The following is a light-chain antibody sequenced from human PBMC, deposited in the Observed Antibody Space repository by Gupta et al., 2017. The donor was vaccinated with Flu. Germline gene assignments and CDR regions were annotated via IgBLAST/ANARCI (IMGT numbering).Light chain of an antibody. CDR2: TNI. J-gene: IGLJ3*02. CDR3: QSYDSRLSSWV. V-gene: IGLV1-40*01. Sequence: QSVLTQPPSVSVAPGQAVTISCTGSSSNFGAGFDVHWYQQLPETAPRLLIYTNINRPSGVPGRFSGSKSGTSASLTIAGLQADDEATYYCQSYDSRLSSWVFGGGTKVTVL. CDR1: SSNFGAGFD.